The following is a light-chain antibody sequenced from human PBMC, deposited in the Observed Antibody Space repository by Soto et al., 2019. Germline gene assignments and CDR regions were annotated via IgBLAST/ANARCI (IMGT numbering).Light chain of an antibody. J-gene: IGKJ3*01. CDR2: DAS. CDR1: QSVSSY. Sequence: EIVLTQSPATLSLSPGERATLSCRASQSVSSYLAWYQQKPGQAPRLLIYDASNRATGIPARFSGSGSGTDFTLTISSLEPEDFAVYYCQQRSNPWETFGPGTKVDIK. V-gene: IGKV3-11*01. CDR3: QQRSNPWET.